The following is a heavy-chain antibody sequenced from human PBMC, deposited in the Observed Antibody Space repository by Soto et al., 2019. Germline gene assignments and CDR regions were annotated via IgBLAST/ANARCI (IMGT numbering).Heavy chain of an antibody. J-gene: IGHJ4*02. D-gene: IGHD4-17*01. CDR3: ASTGDELDY. V-gene: IGHV3-66*01. CDR1: GFTVSSNY. Sequence: PGESLKISCAASGFTVSSNYISWVRQAPGKGLEWVSVIYSGGSTYYADSVKGRFTISRDNSKNTLYLQMNSLRAEDTAVYYCASTGDELDYWGQGTLVTVSS. CDR2: IYSGGST.